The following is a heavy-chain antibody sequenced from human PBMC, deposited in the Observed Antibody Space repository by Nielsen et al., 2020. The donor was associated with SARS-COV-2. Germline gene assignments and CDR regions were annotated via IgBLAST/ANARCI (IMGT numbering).Heavy chain of an antibody. J-gene: IGHJ4*02. CDR3: ARGRHYYDSSGYYFDY. CDR1: GFTFSDYY. D-gene: IGHD3-22*01. CDR2: ISAGGTTT. V-gene: IGHV3-23*01. Sequence: GESLKISCAASGFTFSDYYMSWVRRAPGKGLEWVSAISAGGTTTHSADSVKGRFIISRDNAQNILFLQMNSLRVEDTAVYYCARGRHYYDSSGYYFDYWGQGTLVTVSS.